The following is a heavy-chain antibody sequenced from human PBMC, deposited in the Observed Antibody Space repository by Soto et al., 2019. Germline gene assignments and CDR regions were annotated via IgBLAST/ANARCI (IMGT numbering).Heavy chain of an antibody. V-gene: IGHV3-23*01. Sequence: EVQLLESGGGLVQPGGSLRLSCAASGFTFSSYAMSWVRQAPGKGLEWVSAISGSGGSTYYADSVKGRFTISRDNSKNTLYLQMNSLRAEDTAAYYCATSRGGVVVGAAFDYWRQGTLVTVSS. CDR2: ISGSGGST. D-gene: IGHD2-15*01. J-gene: IGHJ4*02. CDR3: ATSRGGVVVGAAFDY. CDR1: GFTFSSYA.